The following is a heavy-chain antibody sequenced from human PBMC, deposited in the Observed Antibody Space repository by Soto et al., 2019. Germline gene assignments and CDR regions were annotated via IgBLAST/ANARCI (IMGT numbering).Heavy chain of an antibody. J-gene: IGHJ4*02. D-gene: IGHD1-1*01. CDR3: AKFGLEPPWYSDY. CDR2: ISGSGGST. V-gene: IGHV3-23*01. CDR1: GFTFSSYA. Sequence: TGGSLRLSCAASGFTFSSYAMSWVRQAPGKGLEWVSAISGSGGSTYYADSVKGRFTISRDNSKNTLYLQMNSLRAEDTAVYYCAKFGLEPPWYSDYWGQGTLVTVSS.